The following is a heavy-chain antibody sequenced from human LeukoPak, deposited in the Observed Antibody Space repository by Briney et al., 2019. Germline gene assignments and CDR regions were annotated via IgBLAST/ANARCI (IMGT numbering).Heavy chain of an antibody. Sequence: SETLSLTCTVSGGSISSSSYYWGWIRQPPGKGLEWIGSIYYSGSTYYNPSLKSRVTISVDTSKNQFSLKLSSVTAADTAVYYCAGELEDGDKYRQKGGFDYWGQGTLVTVSS. D-gene: IGHD5-24*01. CDR3: AGELEDGDKYRQKGGFDY. CDR2: IYYSGST. CDR1: GGSISSSSYY. J-gene: IGHJ4*02. V-gene: IGHV4-39*07.